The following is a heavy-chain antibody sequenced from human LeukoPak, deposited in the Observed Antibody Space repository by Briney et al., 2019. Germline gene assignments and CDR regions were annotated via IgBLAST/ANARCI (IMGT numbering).Heavy chain of an antibody. J-gene: IGHJ4*02. CDR3: ARGSNYDILTGKGYFDY. Sequence: SQTLSLTCAVSGGSISSGGYSWSWIRQPPGKGLEWIGYIYHSGSTYYNPSLKSRVTISVDRSKNQFSLKLSSVTAADTAVYYCARGSNYDILTGKGYFDYWGQGTLVTVST. D-gene: IGHD3-9*01. V-gene: IGHV4-30-2*01. CDR1: GGSISSGGYS. CDR2: IYHSGST.